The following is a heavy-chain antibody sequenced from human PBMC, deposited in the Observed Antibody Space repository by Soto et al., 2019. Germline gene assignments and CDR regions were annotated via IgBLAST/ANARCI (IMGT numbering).Heavy chain of an antibody. CDR1: GYTFTRYT. V-gene: IGHV1-3*04. J-gene: IGHJ4*02. D-gene: IGHD3-9*01. Sequence: QVQLVQSGAEVKKPGASVKISCKTSGYTFTRYTIHWVRQAPGQRLEWMGWINTGRGNTKYSEKLQGRVTITADTSASTAYMELSSLTCADTALYYCSRDASSSGYYADYWGQGTLVTVSS. CDR3: SRDASSSGYYADY. CDR2: INTGRGNT.